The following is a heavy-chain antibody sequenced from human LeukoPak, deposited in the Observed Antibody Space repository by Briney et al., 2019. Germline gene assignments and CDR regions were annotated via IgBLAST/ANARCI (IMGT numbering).Heavy chain of an antibody. CDR1: GGSIGSSSYY. J-gene: IGHJ5*02. D-gene: IGHD6-13*01. CDR3: ARVNIAAADVFWFDP. CDR2: IYYSGST. V-gene: IGHV4-39*07. Sequence: SETLSLTCTVSGGSIGSSSYYWGWIRQPPGKGLEWIGSIYYSGSTNYNPSLKSRVTISVDTSKNQFSLKLSSMTAADTAVYYCARVNIAAADVFWFDPWGQGTLVTVSS.